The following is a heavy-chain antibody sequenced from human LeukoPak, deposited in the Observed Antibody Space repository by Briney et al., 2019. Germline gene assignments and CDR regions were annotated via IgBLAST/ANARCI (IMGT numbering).Heavy chain of an antibody. J-gene: IGHJ4*02. V-gene: IGHV4-59*01. D-gene: IGHD6-13*01. CDR3: ARGEQQLVLDYFDC. Sequence: SETLSLTCTVSGGSISSYYWSWIRQPPGKDLEWIGYISYIGSTNYNPSLKSRVTISVDTSQNQFSLKLTSVTAADTAVYYCARGEQQLVLDYFDCWGQGTLVTVSS. CDR2: ISYIGST. CDR1: GGSISSYY.